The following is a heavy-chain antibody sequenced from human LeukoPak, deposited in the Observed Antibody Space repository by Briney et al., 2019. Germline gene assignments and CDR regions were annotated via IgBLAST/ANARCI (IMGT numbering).Heavy chain of an antibody. V-gene: IGHV1-46*01. CDR2: INPSGGST. Sequence: ASVKVSCKASGYTFTSYYMHWVRQAPGQGLEWMGIINPSGGSTNYAQKFQGRVTITRDTSTSTVYMELSSLRSEDTAVYYCARESCSSTSCYPWYYYYGMDVWGQGTTVTVSS. D-gene: IGHD2-2*01. CDR3: ARESCSSTSCYPWYYYYGMDV. CDR1: GYTFTSYY. J-gene: IGHJ6*02.